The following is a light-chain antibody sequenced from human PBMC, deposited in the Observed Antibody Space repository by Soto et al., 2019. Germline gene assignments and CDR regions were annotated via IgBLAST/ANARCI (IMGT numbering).Light chain of an antibody. J-gene: IGLJ2*01. CDR2: EVS. V-gene: IGLV2-8*01. Sequence: QSALTQPPSASGSPGQTVTISCTGTSSDVGGYNYVSWYQQHPGKAPKFLIFEVSRRPSGVPDRFSGSKSGNTASLTVSGLQAADEADYYCSPYAGSNNPVIFGGGTKLTVL. CDR1: SSDVGGYNY. CDR3: SPYAGSNNPVI.